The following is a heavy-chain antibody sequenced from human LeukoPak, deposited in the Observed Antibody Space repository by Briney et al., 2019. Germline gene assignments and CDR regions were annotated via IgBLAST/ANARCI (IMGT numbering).Heavy chain of an antibody. J-gene: IGHJ4*02. V-gene: IGHV5-51*01. CDR3: ARGLAAADSTFDY. CDR1: GYIFASYW. CDR2: IYPGDSDT. D-gene: IGHD6-13*01. Sequence: GESLKIYCKTSGYIFASYWIGWVRQMPGKGLEWMGIIYPGDSDTRYSPSFQGQVTISADKSISTAYLQWSSLKASDTAMYYCARGLAAADSTFDYWGQGTLVTVSS.